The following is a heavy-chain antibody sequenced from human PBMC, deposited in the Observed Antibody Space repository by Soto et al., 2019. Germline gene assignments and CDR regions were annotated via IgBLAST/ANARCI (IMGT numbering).Heavy chain of an antibody. Sequence: SVKVSCKASGGTFSRYTITWVRQAPGQGLEWMGGITPMFGTPNYAQKFQGRVTITADETTSTAYMELSSLRSEDTAMYYCARDGTLYDSSAYYYLYWGQGTLVTVSS. V-gene: IGHV1-69*13. J-gene: IGHJ4*02. CDR3: ARDGTLYDSSAYYYLY. CDR2: ITPMFGTP. CDR1: GGTFSRYT. D-gene: IGHD3-22*01.